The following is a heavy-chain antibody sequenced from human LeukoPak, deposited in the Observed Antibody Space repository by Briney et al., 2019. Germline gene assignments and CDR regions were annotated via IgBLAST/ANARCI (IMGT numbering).Heavy chain of an antibody. CDR1: GDSFSSNSAA. CDR3: ARVDYGSGSYYNSDYYYGMDV. CDR2: TYYRSKWYN. Sequence: SQTLSLTCAISGDSFSSNSAAWNWIRQSPSRGLELLGRTYYRSKWYNDYAVSVKSRITINPDTSKNQFSLQLNSVTPEDTAVYYCARVDYGSGSYYNSDYYYGMDVWGQGTTVTVSS. J-gene: IGHJ6*02. V-gene: IGHV6-1*01. D-gene: IGHD3-10*01.